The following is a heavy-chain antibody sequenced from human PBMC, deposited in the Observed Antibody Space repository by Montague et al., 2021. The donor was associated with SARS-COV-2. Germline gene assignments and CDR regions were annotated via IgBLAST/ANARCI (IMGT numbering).Heavy chain of an antibody. J-gene: IGHJ3*02. CDR1: GGSISSYY. Sequence: SETLSLTCTVSGGSISSYYWGWIRQPPGKGLEWIGYIYYSGSTNYNPSLKSRVTISVDTSKNQFSLKLGSVTAADTAVYYCARLGRGYSYAQSAFDIWGQGTMVTVSS. CDR2: IYYSGST. V-gene: IGHV4-59*08. CDR3: ARLGRGYSYAQSAFDI. D-gene: IGHD5-18*01.